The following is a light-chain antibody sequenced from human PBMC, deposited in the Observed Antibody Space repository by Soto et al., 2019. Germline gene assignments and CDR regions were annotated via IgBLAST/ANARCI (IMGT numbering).Light chain of an antibody. J-gene: IGKJ3*01. Sequence: EIVLTQSPATLSLSPGERATLSCRASQSVSTYLACYQQKAGQPPRLLIYDASNRATGIPARFSGSGSGTDFTLTISSLETEDFAVYYCQQRSNWPLVTFGPGTRVDVK. CDR2: DAS. CDR3: QQRSNWPLVT. V-gene: IGKV3-11*01. CDR1: QSVSTY.